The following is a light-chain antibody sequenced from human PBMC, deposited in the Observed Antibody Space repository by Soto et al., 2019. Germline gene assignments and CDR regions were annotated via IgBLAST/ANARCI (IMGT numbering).Light chain of an antibody. Sequence: EIVLTQSPATLSLSPGERATLSCRASQSVSSYLAWYQHNPGQAPRLLIYDASKRATGIPARFSGSGSGTDFTLTISSLEPEDFAVYYCQQRSNWPPTWTFGQGTRVEIQ. CDR2: DAS. V-gene: IGKV3-11*01. CDR3: QQRSNWPPTWT. J-gene: IGKJ1*01. CDR1: QSVSSY.